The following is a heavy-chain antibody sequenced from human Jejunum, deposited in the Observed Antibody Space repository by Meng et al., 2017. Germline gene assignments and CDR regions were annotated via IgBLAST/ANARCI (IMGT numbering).Heavy chain of an antibody. D-gene: IGHD2-2*01. CDR2: IIPYLGTA. V-gene: IGHV1-69*01. Sequence: QVQLVQSGAEVKKPGSSVKVSCKASGGTLTAFAFSWVRQAPGQGLEWMGGIIPYLGTANYAQKFQGRVTITADESTSTAYMELSSLRSDDTAVYYCARGGVSYQLLTRLTFWGQGTLVTVSS. CDR1: GGTLTAFA. J-gene: IGHJ4*02. CDR3: ARGGVSYQLLTRLTF.